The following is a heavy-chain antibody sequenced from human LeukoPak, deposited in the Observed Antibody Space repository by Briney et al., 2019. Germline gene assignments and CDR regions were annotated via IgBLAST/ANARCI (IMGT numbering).Heavy chain of an antibody. CDR2: IYYSGST. CDR3: ARRGYCSSTSCYEYWFDP. V-gene: IGHV4-39*01. Sequence: SETLSLTCTVSGGSISSSSYYWGWIRQPPGKGLEWIGIIYYSGSTYYNPSLKSRLTISVDTSKNQFSLKLSSVAATDTAVYYCARRGYCSSTSCYEYWFDPWGQGTLVTVSS. J-gene: IGHJ5*02. D-gene: IGHD2-2*01. CDR1: GGSISSSSYY.